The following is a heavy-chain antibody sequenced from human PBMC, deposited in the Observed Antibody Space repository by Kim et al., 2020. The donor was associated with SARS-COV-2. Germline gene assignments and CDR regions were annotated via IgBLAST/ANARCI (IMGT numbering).Heavy chain of an antibody. CDR1: GYTFTNYA. CDR2: INAGNGNT. D-gene: IGHD3-3*01. CDR3: AKDRFYDFWSGYYFDY. J-gene: IGHJ4*02. Sequence: ALVKVSCKASGYTFTNYAMHWVRQAPGQRLEWMGWINAGNGNTKYSQKFQGRVTITRDTSASTAYMELSSLRSEDTAVYYCAKDRFYDFWSGYYFDYWGQGTLVTVSS. V-gene: IGHV1-3*01.